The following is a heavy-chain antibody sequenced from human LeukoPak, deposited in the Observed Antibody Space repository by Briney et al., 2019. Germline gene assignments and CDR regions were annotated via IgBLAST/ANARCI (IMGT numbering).Heavy chain of an antibody. V-gene: IGHV3-15*01. CDR1: GFTFSNAW. CDR3: TTELDIRPNHY. D-gene: IGHD3-22*01. J-gene: IGHJ4*02. Sequence: PGGSLRLSCAASGFTFSNAWMKSKTDGGTTDYAAPVKGRFTISRDDSKNTLYLQMNSLKSEDTAVYYCTTELDIRPNHYWGQGTLVTVSS. CDR2: SKTDGGTT.